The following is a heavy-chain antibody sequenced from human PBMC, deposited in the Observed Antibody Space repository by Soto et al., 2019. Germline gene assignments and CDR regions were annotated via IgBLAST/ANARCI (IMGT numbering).Heavy chain of an antibody. V-gene: IGHV1-69*01. J-gene: IGHJ6*02. CDR1: GGTFNNYP. Sequence: QVQLVQSGAEVKKPASSVKVSCKASGGTFNNYPITWVRQAPGEGLEWMGGSIPIFGTANYAQNFQGRVTISVDESMSTAYMELSSLRSEDTAVYYCARGRGYSGDDHYYYFDMDVWGQGATGTVSS. D-gene: IGHD5-12*01. CDR3: ARGRGYSGDDHYYYFDMDV. CDR2: SIPIFGTA.